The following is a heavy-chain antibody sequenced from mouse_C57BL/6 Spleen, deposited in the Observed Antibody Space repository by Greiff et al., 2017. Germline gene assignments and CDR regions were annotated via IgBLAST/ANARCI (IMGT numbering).Heavy chain of an antibody. CDR3: TTATVPYFDY. D-gene: IGHD1-1*01. J-gene: IGHJ2*01. CDR2: IRNKANNHAT. CDR1: GFTFSDAW. V-gene: IGHV6-6*01. Sequence: EVKVEESGGGLVQPGGSMKLSCAASGFTFSDAWMDWVRQSPEKGLEWVAEIRNKANNHATYYAESVKGRFTISRDDSKSSVYLLMNSLRAEDTGIYYCTTATVPYFDYWGQGTTLTVSS.